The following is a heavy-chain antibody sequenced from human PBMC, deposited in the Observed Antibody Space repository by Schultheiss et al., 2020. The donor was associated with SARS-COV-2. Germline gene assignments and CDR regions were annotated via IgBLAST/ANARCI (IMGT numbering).Heavy chain of an antibody. CDR2: IYSSGTT. CDR3: ARRENTGYYAY. D-gene: IGHD3-9*01. V-gene: IGHV4-59*01. Sequence: SETLSLTCVVSGGSINSYYWSWIRQSPGKRLEWIGYIYSSGTTNYNPSLKSRVTISVDTSKNQFSLKLNSVTAADTALYYCARRENTGYYAYWGQGTLVTVSS. CDR1: GGSINSYY. J-gene: IGHJ4*02.